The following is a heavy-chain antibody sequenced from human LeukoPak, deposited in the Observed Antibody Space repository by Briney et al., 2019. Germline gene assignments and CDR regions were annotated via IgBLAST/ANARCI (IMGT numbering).Heavy chain of an antibody. CDR2: IYYSGST. V-gene: IGHV4-59*12. J-gene: IGHJ5*02. CDR1: GGSISSYY. D-gene: IGHD3-3*01. CDR3: ARDEGITNL. Sequence: SETLSLTCTVSGGSISSYYWSWIRQPPGKGLEWIGYIYYSGSTNYNPSLKSRVTMSVDTSKNQFSLKLSSVTAADTAVYYCARDEGITNLWGQGTLVTVSS.